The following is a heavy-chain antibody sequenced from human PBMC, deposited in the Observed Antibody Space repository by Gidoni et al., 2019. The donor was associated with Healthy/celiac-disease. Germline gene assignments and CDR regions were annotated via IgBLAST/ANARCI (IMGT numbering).Heavy chain of an antibody. CDR2: INHSGST. CDR3: ARGGRQWPVWSRGGSYGMDV. D-gene: IGHD6-19*01. J-gene: IGHJ6*02. CDR1: GGSFSGYY. Sequence: QVQLQQWGAGLLKPSETLSLTCAVYGGSFSGYYWRWIRQPPGTGLEWIGEINHSGSTNYNPSLKSRVTISVDTSKNQFSLKLSSVTAADTAVYYCARGGRQWPVWSRGGSYGMDVWGQGTTVTVSS. V-gene: IGHV4-34*01.